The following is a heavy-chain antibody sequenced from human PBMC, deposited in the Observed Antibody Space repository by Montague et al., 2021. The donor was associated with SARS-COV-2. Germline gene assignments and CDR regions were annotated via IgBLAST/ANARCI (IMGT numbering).Heavy chain of an antibody. D-gene: IGHD1-1*01. CDR2: ILYDGTS. V-gene: IGHV4-39*01. CDR3: ARHKAWNVAPYYFGY. CDR1: GVSISSAHYC. J-gene: IGHJ4*02. Sequence: SETLSLTCTVSGVSISSAHYCWGWVRQTPGKGLEWIGNILYDGTSRSNPSLNSRVTISVDTSKSQLSLRLSSVTAADTAVYFCARHKAWNVAPYYFGYWGQGTVVTVSS.